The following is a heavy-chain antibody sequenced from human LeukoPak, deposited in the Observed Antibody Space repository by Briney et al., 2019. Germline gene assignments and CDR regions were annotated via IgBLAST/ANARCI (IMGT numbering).Heavy chain of an antibody. Sequence: ASVKVSCKASGYSLTSFSIVWVRQAPGQGLEWMGWINAYNGYTNSAQNLQGRITLTTDTSTTTAYMELRSLRVDDTAVYFCAKTRPSYNAISFDAWGQGTLVTVSS. CDR3: AKTRPSYNAISFDA. CDR1: GYSLTSFS. V-gene: IGHV1-18*01. J-gene: IGHJ5*02. CDR2: INAYNGYT. D-gene: IGHD6-6*01.